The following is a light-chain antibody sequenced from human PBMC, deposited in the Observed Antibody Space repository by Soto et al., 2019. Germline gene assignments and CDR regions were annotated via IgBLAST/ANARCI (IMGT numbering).Light chain of an antibody. CDR2: DAS. V-gene: IGKV3-20*01. J-gene: IGKJ1*01. CDR3: QQYGSSGT. CDR1: QAVGSN. Sequence: IVLTQSPATLSVSPGERATLSCRASQAVGSNLAWYQQRPGQAPRLLIYDASTRATGIPHRFSGGGSGTDFTLTISRLEPEDFAVYYCQQYGSSGTFGQGTKVEIK.